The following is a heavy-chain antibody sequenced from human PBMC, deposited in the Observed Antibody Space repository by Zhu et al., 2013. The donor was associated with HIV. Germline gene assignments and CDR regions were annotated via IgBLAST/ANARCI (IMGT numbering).Heavy chain of an antibody. V-gene: IGHV1-69*01. Sequence: QVQLVQSGAEVKKPGSSVKVSCKASGGTFSNYTITWVRQAPGQGPEWMGGIIPIFGSANYAQRFQGRVTITADESTRTAYMELSTLRSEDTAVYYCARCRWYYDSSGYYSYDAFDIWGQGTIVTVSS. J-gene: IGHJ3*02. D-gene: IGHD3-22*01. CDR3: ARCRWYYDSSGYYSYDAFDI. CDR2: IIPIFGSA. CDR1: GGTFSNYT.